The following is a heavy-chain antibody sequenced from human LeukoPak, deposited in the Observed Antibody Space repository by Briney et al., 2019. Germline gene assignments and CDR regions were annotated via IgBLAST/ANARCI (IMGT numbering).Heavy chain of an antibody. CDR1: GFTFSTFW. D-gene: IGHD1-1*01. Sequence: GGSLRLSCAASGFTFSTFWMSWVRQAPGRGLEWVANIKEDGSEKYYVDSMEGRFTVSRDNAKNSLYLQMDSLRAEDTAVYYCARGGTFVSDYWGQGTLVTVSS. J-gene: IGHJ4*02. CDR2: IKEDGSEK. V-gene: IGHV3-7*01. CDR3: ARGGTFVSDY.